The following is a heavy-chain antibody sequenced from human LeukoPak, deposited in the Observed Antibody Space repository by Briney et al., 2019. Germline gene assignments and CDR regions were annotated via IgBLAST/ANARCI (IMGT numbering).Heavy chain of an antibody. J-gene: IGHJ4*02. V-gene: IGHV4-59*08. CDR3: ARHDVGWYFDS. CDR2: TYYSGST. Sequence: SETLSLTCTVSGGSINSYYWSWIRQPPGKGLEWIGETYYSGSTDYNPSLKSRVTISVDTSKNQFSLKLSSVTAADTAVYYCARHDVGWYFDSWGQGTLVTVSS. CDR1: GGSINSYY.